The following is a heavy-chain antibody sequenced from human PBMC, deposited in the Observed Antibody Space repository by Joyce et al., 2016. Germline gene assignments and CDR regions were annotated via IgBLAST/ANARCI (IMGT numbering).Heavy chain of an antibody. Sequence: EVQLVQSGAEVKKPGESLKISCKASGYMFTTSWIGWVRQMPGKGLEWVGIIYPGDSEPRYSPSFQGQVTISADRAISTAYLQWSGLRASYTAMYYYARHVARIATIGTGFDGCGQGSLVTASS. V-gene: IGHV5-51*01. CDR3: ARHVARIATIGTGFDG. D-gene: IGHD6-13*01. CDR2: IYPGDSEP. J-gene: IGHJ4*02. CDR1: GYMFTTSW.